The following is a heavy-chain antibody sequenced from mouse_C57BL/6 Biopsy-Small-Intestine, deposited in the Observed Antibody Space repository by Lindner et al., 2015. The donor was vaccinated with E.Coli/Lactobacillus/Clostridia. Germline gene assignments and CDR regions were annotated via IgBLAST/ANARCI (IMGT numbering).Heavy chain of an antibody. Sequence: VQLQESGAELVKPGASVKLSCKASGYTFTSYWMHWVKQRPGRGLEWIGWIDPNSGGTRYNERFKSKATLTVDKPSSTAYMQLNSLTSEDSAVYYCVSFLYDYDFAFWGQGTLVTVSA. V-gene: IGHV1-72*01. CDR1: GYTFTSYW. CDR3: VSFLYDYDFAF. J-gene: IGHJ3*01. D-gene: IGHD2-4*01. CDR2: IDPNSGGT.